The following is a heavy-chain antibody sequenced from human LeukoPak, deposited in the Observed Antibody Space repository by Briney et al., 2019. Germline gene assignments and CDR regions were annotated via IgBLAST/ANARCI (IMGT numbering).Heavy chain of an antibody. CDR1: RFTFTNYW. V-gene: IGHV3-7*01. CDR3: VKGRALVRGVIAAFEV. J-gene: IGHJ3*01. Sequence: GGSLRLSCAASRFTFTNYWMSWVRQAPGKGLEWVANINLDGSETYYVDSVKGRFTISRDNAKNSLYLQMSSLRAEDTAVYYCVKGRALVRGVIAAFEVWGQGTMVTVSS. CDR2: INLDGSET. D-gene: IGHD3-10*01.